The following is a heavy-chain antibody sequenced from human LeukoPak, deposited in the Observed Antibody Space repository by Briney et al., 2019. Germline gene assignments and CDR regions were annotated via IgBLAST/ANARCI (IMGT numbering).Heavy chain of an antibody. CDR2: IYYSGST. CDR1: GGSVSSSSYY. V-gene: IGHV4-39*01. CDR3: ARHEGTSGWPFDY. J-gene: IGHJ4*02. Sequence: LETLSLTCTVSGGSVSSSSYYWGWIRQPPGKGLEWIGNIYYSGSTDCNPSLKSRVTISVDTSKNQFSLKLTSVTAADTAVYYCARHEGTSGWPFDYWGQGTLVTVSS. D-gene: IGHD6-19*01.